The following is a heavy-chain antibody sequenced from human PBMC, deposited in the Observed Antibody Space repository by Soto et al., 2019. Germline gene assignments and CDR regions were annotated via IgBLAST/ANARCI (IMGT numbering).Heavy chain of an antibody. CDR3: AGDPPYSASILDY. J-gene: IGHJ4*02. Sequence: QVELQQAGPGLVQPSQTLSLTCAVSGDSVSNNRDAWNWLRQSPSRGLEWLGRTYYRSGWFYHYSEPLEGRLTINVDDSKNHCSLQLISATPEDTAAYYCAGDPPYSASILDYLGQGSLVPVSS. V-gene: IGHV6-1*01. CDR2: TYYRSGWFY. CDR1: GDSVSNNRDA. D-gene: IGHD4-4*01.